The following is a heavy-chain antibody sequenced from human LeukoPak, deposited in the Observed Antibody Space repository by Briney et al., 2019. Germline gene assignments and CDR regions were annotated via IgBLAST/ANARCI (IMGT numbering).Heavy chain of an antibody. CDR1: GYTFTSYD. CDR2: MNPNRGNT. D-gene: IGHD4-23*01. Sequence: GASVKVSCKDSGYTFTSYDINWVRQATGEGIEWMGWMNPNRGNTDYVQKFQGRDTITRNRTKSKDYMELRRQRSEDTAVYHCARGGGATVVDYWGQETLVTLSS. CDR3: ARGGGATVVDY. J-gene: IGHJ4*02. V-gene: IGHV1-8*03.